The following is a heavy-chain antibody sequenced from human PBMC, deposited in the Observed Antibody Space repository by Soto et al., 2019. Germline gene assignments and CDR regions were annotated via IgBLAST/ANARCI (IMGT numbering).Heavy chain of an antibody. CDR2: IYYSGYT. CDR1: GGSMSSYY. V-gene: IGHV4-59*12. J-gene: IGHJ5*02. CDR3: ARGDHFDSSGPFDP. Sequence: QVQLQESGPGLVKPSETLSLTCSVSGGSMSSYYWYWLRQPPGKGLECIGYIYYSGYTNYSPSLTSRVTMSVDTSNNHFSLKLSSVTAADTAVYYCARGDHFDSSGPFDPWGQGTLVTVSS. D-gene: IGHD3-22*01.